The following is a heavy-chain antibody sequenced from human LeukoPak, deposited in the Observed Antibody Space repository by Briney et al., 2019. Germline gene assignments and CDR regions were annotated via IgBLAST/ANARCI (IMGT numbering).Heavy chain of an antibody. CDR3: ARSPIRITMIVVANFDY. V-gene: IGHV1-18*01. Sequence: ASVKVSCKASGYTFTSYGISWVRQAPGQGLEWMGWISAYNGNTNYAQKLQGRVTMTTDTSTSTAYMELRSLRSDDTAVYYCARSPIRITMIVVANFDYWGQGTLVTVS. CDR1: GYTFTSYG. CDR2: ISAYNGNT. J-gene: IGHJ4*02. D-gene: IGHD3-22*01.